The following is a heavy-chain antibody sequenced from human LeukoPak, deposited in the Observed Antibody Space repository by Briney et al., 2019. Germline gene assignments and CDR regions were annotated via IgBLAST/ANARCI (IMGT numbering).Heavy chain of an antibody. CDR1: GYTFTSYG. CDR2: ISAYNGNT. V-gene: IGHV1-18*01. D-gene: IGHD2-15*01. CDR3: ARIDCSGGSCYSYY. Sequence: ASVKVSCKASGYTFTSYGIRWVRQAPGQGLEWMGWISAYNGNTNYAQKLQGRVTMTTDTSTSTAYMELRSLRSDDTAVYYCARIDCSGGSCYSYYWGQGTLVTVSS. J-gene: IGHJ4*02.